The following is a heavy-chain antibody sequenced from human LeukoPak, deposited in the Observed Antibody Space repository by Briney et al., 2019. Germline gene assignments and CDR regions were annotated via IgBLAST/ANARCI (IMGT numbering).Heavy chain of an antibody. J-gene: IGHJ3*02. D-gene: IGHD3-22*01. CDR3: ARAGVDSSGYYAYDAFDI. V-gene: IGHV3-30-3*01. Sequence: PGRSLRLSCAASGFTFSSYAMHWVRQAPGKGLERVAVISYDGSNKYYTDSVKGRFTISRDNSKNTLYLQMNSVRAEDTAVYYCARAGVDSSGYYAYDAFDIWGQGTMVTVSS. CDR1: GFTFSSYA. CDR2: ISYDGSNK.